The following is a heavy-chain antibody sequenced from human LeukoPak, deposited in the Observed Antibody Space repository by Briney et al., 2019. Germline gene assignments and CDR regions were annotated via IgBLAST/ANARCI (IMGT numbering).Heavy chain of an antibody. V-gene: IGHV3-20*04. J-gene: IGHJ4*02. CDR1: GFAFDDYA. CDR2: TNWDGGRT. Sequence: GGSLRLSCAASGFAFDDYAMSWVRQTPGKGRECVSGTNWDGGRTGYADSVKGRFTISRDNAKNSLYLQMNSLRVEDTAMYYCARDGLRRPPTPYCGGDCPLDYWGQGTLVSVSS. D-gene: IGHD2-21*02. CDR3: ARDGLRRPPTPYCGGDCPLDY.